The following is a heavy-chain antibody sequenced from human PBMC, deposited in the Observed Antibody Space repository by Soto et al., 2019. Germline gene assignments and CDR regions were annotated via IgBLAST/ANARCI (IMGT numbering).Heavy chain of an antibody. CDR1: GGTFSSYA. CDR3: ARAHAARMGKFDY. D-gene: IGHD6-6*01. CDR2: IIPIFGTA. Sequence: SVKVSCKASGGTFSSYAISWVRQAPGQGLEWMGGIIPIFGTANYAQKFQGRVTITADESASTAYMELSSLRSEDTAVYYCARAHAARMGKFDYWGQGTLVTVSS. J-gene: IGHJ4*02. V-gene: IGHV1-69*13.